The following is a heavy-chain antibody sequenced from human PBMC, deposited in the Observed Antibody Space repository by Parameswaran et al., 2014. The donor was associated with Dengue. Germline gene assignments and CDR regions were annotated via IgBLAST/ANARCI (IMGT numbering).Heavy chain of an antibody. CDR2: INPNSGGT. J-gene: IGHJ4*02. D-gene: IGHD3-3*01. Sequence: WVRQAPGQGLEWMGRINPNSGGTNYAQKFQGRVTMTRDTSISTAYMELSRLRSDDTAVYYCARVSPVNYDFWSGYPDYWGQGTLVTVSS. CDR3: ARVSPVNYDFWSGYPDY. V-gene: IGHV1-2*06.